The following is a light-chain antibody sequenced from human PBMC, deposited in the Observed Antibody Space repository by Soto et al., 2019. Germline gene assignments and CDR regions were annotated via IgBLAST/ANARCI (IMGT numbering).Light chain of an antibody. J-gene: IGKJ1*01. Sequence: DIQMTQSPSTLSGSVGDRITITCRASQSISNSLNWYQQRPGKAPKLLIHDASSLQSGVPSRFSGSGSGTDFALTINSLQPEDFATTYCQQTYSTPWTFGQGTKVDIK. CDR2: DAS. V-gene: IGKV1-39*01. CDR1: QSISNS. CDR3: QQTYSTPWT.